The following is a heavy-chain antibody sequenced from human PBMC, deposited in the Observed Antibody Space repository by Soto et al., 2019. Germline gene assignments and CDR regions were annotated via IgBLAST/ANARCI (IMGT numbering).Heavy chain of an antibody. J-gene: IGHJ3*02. CDR2: INHSGST. V-gene: IGHV4-34*01. Sequence: QVQLQQWGAGLLKPSETLSLTCAVYGGSFSGYYWSWIRQPPGKGLEWIGEINHSGSTNYNPSLKSRVTISVDTSKNQFSLKLSSVTAADTAVYYCARNDILTGAYAFDSWGQGTMVTVSS. CDR1: GGSFSGYY. D-gene: IGHD3-9*01. CDR3: ARNDILTGAYAFDS.